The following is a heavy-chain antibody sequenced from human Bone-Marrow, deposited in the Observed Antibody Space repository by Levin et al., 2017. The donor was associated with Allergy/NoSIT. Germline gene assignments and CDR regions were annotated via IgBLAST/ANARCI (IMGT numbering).Heavy chain of an antibody. CDR3: AKAKTNSGFVGGLDS. V-gene: IGHV3-9*01. CDR2: ISWSGNIT. D-gene: IGHD3-22*01. CDR1: GFIFDDYA. J-gene: IGHJ5*01. Sequence: GGSLRLSCAVSGFIFDDYAMHWVRQAPGKGLEWVSGISWSGNITGYADSVKGRFTVSRDNTRNSLHLQMNSLRADDPAFYYCAKAKTNSGFVGGLDSWGQGSLVTVSS.